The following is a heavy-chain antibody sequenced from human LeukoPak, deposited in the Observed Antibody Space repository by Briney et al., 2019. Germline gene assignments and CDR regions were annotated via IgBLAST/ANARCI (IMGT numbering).Heavy chain of an antibody. CDR2: ISAYNGNT. D-gene: IGHD1-14*01. CDR1: GYTFTNYG. V-gene: IGHV1-18*01. J-gene: IGHJ4*02. CDR3: ASETVGPGHHPIDY. Sequence: ASVKVSCKSSGYTFTNYGISWVRQAPGQGLEWMGWISAYNGNTNYAQKLQGRVTMTTDTSTSTAYMELRSLRSDDTAVYYCASETVGPGHHPIDYWGQGTLVTVSS.